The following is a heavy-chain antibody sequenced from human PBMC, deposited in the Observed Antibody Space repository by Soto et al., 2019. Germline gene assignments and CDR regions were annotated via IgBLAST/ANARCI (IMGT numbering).Heavy chain of an antibody. CDR2: IKPDGSEK. CDR3: ARGDYYDRSGPFSDVFDI. Sequence: GGSLRLSCAASGFTFSSYWMSWVRQAPGKGLEWVGNIKPDGSEKWYVDSVKGRFTISRDNAKNSFYLHMNSLRAEDTVVYYCARGDYYDRSGPFSDVFDIWGQGTMVTVSS. V-gene: IGHV3-7*04. D-gene: IGHD3-22*01. J-gene: IGHJ3*02. CDR1: GFTFSSYW.